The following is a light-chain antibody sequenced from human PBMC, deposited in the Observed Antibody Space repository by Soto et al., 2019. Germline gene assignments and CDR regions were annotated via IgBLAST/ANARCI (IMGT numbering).Light chain of an antibody. CDR1: QDIRSD. J-gene: IGKJ4*01. Sequence: AIQMTQSPSSLSASVGDRVTVTCRASQDIRSDLGWYQQKPGKAPQLLIYVASRLQSVGPSRFSGSGSGTDFTLTISSLQPEDFATYYCLKDDTYPLTFGGGTKV. V-gene: IGKV1-6*02. CDR2: VAS. CDR3: LKDDTYPLT.